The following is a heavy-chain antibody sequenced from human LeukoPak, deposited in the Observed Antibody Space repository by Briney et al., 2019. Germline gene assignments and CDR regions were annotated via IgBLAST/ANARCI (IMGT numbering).Heavy chain of an antibody. J-gene: IGHJ5*02. CDR1: GGSTFSTNW. Sequence: SETLSLTCTVSGGSTFSTNWWTWVRQPPGKGLEWIGEIFHTGSTSYDPSLDRRVTISIDKSKNQFFLELTSVTAADTAVYYCARHYGPWGQGTLVAVSS. CDR3: ARHYGP. CDR2: IFHTGST. V-gene: IGHV4-4*02. D-gene: IGHD3-16*01.